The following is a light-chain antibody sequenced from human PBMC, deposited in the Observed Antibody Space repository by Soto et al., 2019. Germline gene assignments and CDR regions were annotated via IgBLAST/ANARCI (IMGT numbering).Light chain of an antibody. CDR1: SRDVGGYNY. CDR3: SSYTSSSTLV. V-gene: IGLV2-14*01. J-gene: IGLJ1*01. CDR2: EVS. Sequence: QSVLTQPASVSGSPGQSITISCTGTSRDVGGYNYVSWYQQHPGKAPKLMIYEVSNRPSGVSNRFSGSKSGNTASLTISGLQAEDEADYYCSSYTSSSTLVFGTETKVTVL.